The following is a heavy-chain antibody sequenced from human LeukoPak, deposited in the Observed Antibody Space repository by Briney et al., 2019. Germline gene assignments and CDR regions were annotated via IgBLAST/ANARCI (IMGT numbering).Heavy chain of an antibody. J-gene: IGHJ1*01. Sequence: SETLSLTCAVYGGSFSGYYWSWIRQPPGKGLEWIGEINHSGSTNYNPSLKSRVTISVDTSKSQFSLKLSSVTAADTAVYYCARTHYGGNEHFQHWGQGTLVTVSS. CDR3: ARTHYGGNEHFQH. V-gene: IGHV4-34*01. CDR1: GGSFSGYY. CDR2: INHSGST. D-gene: IGHD4-23*01.